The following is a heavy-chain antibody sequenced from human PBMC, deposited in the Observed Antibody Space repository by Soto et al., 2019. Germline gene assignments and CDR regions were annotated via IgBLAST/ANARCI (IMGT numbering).Heavy chain of an antibody. J-gene: IGHJ4*02. V-gene: IGHV3-15*01. Sequence: GGSLRLSCAASGFTFSNAWISWVRQAPGKGLEWVGRIKSKTDGGTTDYAAPVKGRFTISRDDSKNTLYLQMNSLKTEDTAVSYCTKVLWELTSHGSWGQGTLVTVSS. CDR2: IKSKTDGGTT. CDR3: TKVLWELTSHGS. CDR1: GFTFSNAW. D-gene: IGHD1-26*01.